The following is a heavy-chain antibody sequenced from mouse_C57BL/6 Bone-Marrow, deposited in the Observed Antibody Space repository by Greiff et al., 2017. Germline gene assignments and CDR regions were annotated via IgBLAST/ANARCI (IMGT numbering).Heavy chain of an antibody. CDR1: GYTFTDHT. CDR3: AIYSDYVWFSY. CDR2: IYPRDGRT. D-gene: IGHD2-4*01. Sequence: QVQLQQSDAELVKPGASVKISCKVSGYTFTDHTIHWMKQRPEQGLEWIGYIYPRDGRTKYNEKFKGKATLTADKSSSTAYMPLNSLTTEDSSVYFCAIYSDYVWFSYWGQGTLVTVSA. V-gene: IGHV1-78*01. J-gene: IGHJ3*01.